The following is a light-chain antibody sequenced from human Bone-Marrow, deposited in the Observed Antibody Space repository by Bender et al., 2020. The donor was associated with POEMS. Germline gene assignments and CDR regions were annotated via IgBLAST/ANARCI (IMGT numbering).Light chain of an antibody. CDR1: SSDIGDYDY. V-gene: IGLV2-8*01. Sequence: QSALTQPPSASGSPGQSVTLSCTGTSSDIGDYDYVSWYQQHPGKVPKLIIYEGTKRPSGVSTRFSGSRSGNTASLTISGLQADDEADYYCSSFAGRYTLVFGGGTKVTVL. CDR3: SSFAGRYTLV. J-gene: IGLJ3*02. CDR2: EGT.